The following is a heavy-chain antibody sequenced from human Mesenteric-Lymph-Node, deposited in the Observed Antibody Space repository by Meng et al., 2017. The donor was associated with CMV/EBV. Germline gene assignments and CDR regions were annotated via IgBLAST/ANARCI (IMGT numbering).Heavy chain of an antibody. CDR1: GYTFTKYA. V-gene: IGHV1-18*01. Sequence: ASVKVSCKASGYTFTKYAISWVRLAPGQGLEWMGWITTYNGDPKYAQNFQGRVTMTTDTSTSTVYMELRGLRSDDTAMYYCARDNSWVYGMDVWGQGTTVTVSS. J-gene: IGHJ6*02. D-gene: IGHD2-21*01. CDR2: ITTYNGDP. CDR3: ARDNSWVYGMDV.